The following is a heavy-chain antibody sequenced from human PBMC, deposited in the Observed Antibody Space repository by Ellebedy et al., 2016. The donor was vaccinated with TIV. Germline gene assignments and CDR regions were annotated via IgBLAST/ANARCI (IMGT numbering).Heavy chain of an antibody. CDR3: ARHYGDYGKDH. J-gene: IGHJ4*02. V-gene: IGHV3-33*01. D-gene: IGHD4-17*01. CDR1: GFTFSSYG. Sequence: GGSLRLXXAASGFTFSSYGMHWVRQAPGKGLEWVAVIWYDGSNKYYADSVKGRFTISRDNSKNTLYLQMNSLRAEDTAVYYCARHYGDYGKDHWGQGTLVTVPS. CDR2: IWYDGSNK.